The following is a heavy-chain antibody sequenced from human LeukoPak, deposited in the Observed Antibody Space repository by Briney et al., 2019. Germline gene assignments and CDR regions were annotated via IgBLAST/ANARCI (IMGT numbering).Heavy chain of an antibody. J-gene: IGHJ4*02. CDR2: INHSGST. CDR1: AGSFSGYY. CDR3: ARGRRGWPSDY. Sequence: SETLSLTCAVYAGSFSGYYWSWIRQPPGKGLEWIGEINHSGSTNYNPSLKSRVTISVDTSKNQFSLKLSSVTAADTAVYYCARGRRGWPSDYWGQGTLVTVSS. D-gene: IGHD6-19*01. V-gene: IGHV4-34*01.